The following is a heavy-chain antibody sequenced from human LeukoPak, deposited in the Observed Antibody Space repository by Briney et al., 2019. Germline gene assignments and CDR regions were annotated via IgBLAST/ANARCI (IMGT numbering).Heavy chain of an antibody. D-gene: IGHD1-26*01. V-gene: IGHV3-20*04. Sequence: GGSLRLSCAATGFTFDDYGMSWVRHVPGKGLEWVSGINWDGGTTAYAESVEGRFTISRDNAENSLYLQMNSLRAEDTALYCCVRGIVGTSYYYMDVWGKGTTVTVSS. CDR3: VRGIVGTSYYYMDV. CDR1: GFTFDDYG. J-gene: IGHJ6*03. CDR2: INWDGGTT.